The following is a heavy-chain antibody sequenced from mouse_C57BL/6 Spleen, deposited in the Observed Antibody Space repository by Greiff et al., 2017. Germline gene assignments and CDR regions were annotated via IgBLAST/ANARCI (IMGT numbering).Heavy chain of an antibody. CDR1: GFNIKAYY. CDR2: IDPEDGDT. V-gene: IGHV14-2*01. Sequence: VQLQQSGAELVKPGASVKLSCTASGFNIKAYYMHWVKQRTEQGLEWIGRIDPEDGDTKYAPKFKGKATITAETSSNTAYLQLSSLTSEDTAVYYCAKKNYYGSIDYWGQGTTLTVSS. J-gene: IGHJ2*01. CDR3: AKKNYYGSIDY. D-gene: IGHD1-1*01.